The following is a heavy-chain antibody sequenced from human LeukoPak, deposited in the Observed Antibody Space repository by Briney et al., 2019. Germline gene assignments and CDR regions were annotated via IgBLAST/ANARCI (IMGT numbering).Heavy chain of an antibody. D-gene: IGHD6-19*01. CDR3: ARQGYISGQGFRNNWFDP. CDR2: TFYSGST. Sequence: AETLSLICTVSGGSISSSSFHWVWIRQPPGKGLEWIGTTFYSGSTYYNPSLKSRVTMSVDTSKNQFSLKLSSVTAADTAVYYCARQGYISGQGFRNNWFDPWGQGSLVTVSS. J-gene: IGHJ5*02. V-gene: IGHV4-39*01. CDR1: GGSISSSSFH.